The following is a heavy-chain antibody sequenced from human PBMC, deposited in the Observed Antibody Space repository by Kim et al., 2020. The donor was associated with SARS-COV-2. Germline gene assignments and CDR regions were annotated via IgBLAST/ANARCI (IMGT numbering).Heavy chain of an antibody. D-gene: IGHD3-3*01. Sequence: GGSLRLSCAASGFTFSSYGMHWVRQAPGKGLEWVAVISYDGSNKYYADSVKGRFTISRDNSKNTLHLQMNSLRPEDTALYYCAKDFTLFGMVLPYNWFDTWGQGTLVTVSS. CDR2: ISYDGSNK. CDR1: GFTFSSYG. J-gene: IGHJ5*02. V-gene: IGHV3-30*18. CDR3: AKDFTLFGMVLPYNWFDT.